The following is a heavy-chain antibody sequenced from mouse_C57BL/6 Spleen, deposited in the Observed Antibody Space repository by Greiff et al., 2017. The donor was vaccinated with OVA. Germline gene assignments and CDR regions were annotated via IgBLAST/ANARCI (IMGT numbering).Heavy chain of an antibody. CDR2: IDPSDSYT. D-gene: IGHD1-1*01. Sequence: QVQLQQPGAELVKPGASVKLSCKASGYTFTSYWMQWVKQRPGQGLEWIGEIDPSDSYTNYNQKFKGKATLTVDKSSSTAYMQLSSLTSEDSAVYYCAKHYNNGSSYVRYFDVWGTGTTVTVSS. CDR1: GYTFTSYW. V-gene: IGHV1-50*01. J-gene: IGHJ1*03. CDR3: AKHYNNGSSYVRYFDV.